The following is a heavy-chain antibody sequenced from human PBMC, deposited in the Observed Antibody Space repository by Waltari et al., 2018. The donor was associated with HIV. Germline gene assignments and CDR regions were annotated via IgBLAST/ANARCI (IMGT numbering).Heavy chain of an antibody. CDR2: IYSSGST. J-gene: IGHJ6*02. V-gene: IGHV4-59*01. CDR3: ARVSYDILTGFYYYYGMDV. Sequence: QVQLQESGPGLVKPSETLSLTCPVSGGSISSYYWSWLRQPPGKGLEWIGYIYSSGSTNSNPARKRRVTISVDTSKNQFHLKLSSVTAADTAGYYCARVSYDILTGFYYYYGMDVWGQGTTVTVSS. D-gene: IGHD3-9*01. CDR1: GGSISSYY.